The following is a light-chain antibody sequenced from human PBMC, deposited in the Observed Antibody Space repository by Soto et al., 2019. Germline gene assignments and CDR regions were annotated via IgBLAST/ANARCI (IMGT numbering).Light chain of an antibody. CDR2: GVS. J-gene: IGKJ1*01. Sequence: DFVMTQIPLSLSVTPGQPASISCHSSQSLLHSDGKTYLYWSLQRPGQPPQLLSYGVSNRFSGVPDRFSGSGSGTDFTLKISRVEAEDVGVYYCMQTKQLPVTFGQGTKVDIK. CDR1: QSLLHSDGKTY. CDR3: MQTKQLPVT. V-gene: IGKV2D-29*01.